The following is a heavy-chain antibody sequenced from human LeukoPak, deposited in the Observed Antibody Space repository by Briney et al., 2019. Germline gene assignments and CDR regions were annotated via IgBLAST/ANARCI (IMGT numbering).Heavy chain of an antibody. CDR2: IYYSGST. Sequence: SETLSLTCTVSGGSISSGGYYWSWIRQHPEKGLEWIGYIYYSGSTYYNPSLKSRVTISVDTSKNQFSLKLSSVTAADTAVYYCARVRAAAGTWWFDPWGQGTLVTVSS. CDR1: GGSISSGGYY. V-gene: IGHV4-31*03. CDR3: ARVRAAAGTWWFDP. D-gene: IGHD6-13*01. J-gene: IGHJ5*02.